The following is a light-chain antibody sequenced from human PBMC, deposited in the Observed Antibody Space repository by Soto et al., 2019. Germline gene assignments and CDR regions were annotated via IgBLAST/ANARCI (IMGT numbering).Light chain of an antibody. Sequence: IQMTQSPSTLSASVGDRVTIACRASQRLXTWLAWYQQKPGKAPKFLXDNASSLERGGPSRLSGSGSGTEFTLTISSLQPDDFSNYYCQQYKTYPWTFGQGTKVDIK. J-gene: IGKJ1*01. CDR1: QRLXTW. V-gene: IGKV1-5*01. CDR2: NAS. CDR3: QQYKTYPWT.